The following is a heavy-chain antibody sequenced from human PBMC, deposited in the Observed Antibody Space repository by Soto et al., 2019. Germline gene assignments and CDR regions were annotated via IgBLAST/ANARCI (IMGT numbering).Heavy chain of an antibody. Sequence: QLVESGGGFVKPGGSLALSCAGSGFAFTNVWLHWVRQAPGKGLEWVGRIKSKPDGETTDYAAPVKGRFTISRDDSTTTLYLQMNSLQTEDSGLSYCNTYSDLGGGHTPLWGQGTLVTVSS. CDR2: IKSKPDGETT. D-gene: IGHD2-21*01. J-gene: IGHJ4*02. CDR3: NTYSDLGGGHTPL. CDR1: GFAFTNVW. V-gene: IGHV3-15*07.